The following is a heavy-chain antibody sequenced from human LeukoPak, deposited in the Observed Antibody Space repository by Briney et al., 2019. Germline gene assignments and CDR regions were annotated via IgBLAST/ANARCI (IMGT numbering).Heavy chain of an antibody. CDR2: ISGSGGST. Sequence: PGGSLRLSCAASGFTFSSYAMSWVRQAPGKGLEWVSAISGSGGSTYYADSVKGRFTISRDNAKNSLYLQMNSLRAEDTALYYCAKDSGSYRAFDIWGQGTMVTVSS. V-gene: IGHV3-23*01. D-gene: IGHD1-26*01. CDR1: GFTFSSYA. J-gene: IGHJ3*02. CDR3: AKDSGSYRAFDI.